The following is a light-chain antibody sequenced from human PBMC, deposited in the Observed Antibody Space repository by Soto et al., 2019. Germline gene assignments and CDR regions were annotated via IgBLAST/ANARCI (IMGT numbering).Light chain of an antibody. J-gene: IGKJ4*02. V-gene: IGKV3-11*01. Sequence: EIVVTQSPATLSLSPWESATLSCGASQSLSKSLVWYQQKPGQAPRLPIDGASNRATGIPDRFSGSGSGTDVTLTISSLEPEEFAVYSCQQRISWPLTFGGGTRWIS. CDR3: QQRISWPLT. CDR1: QSLSKS. CDR2: GAS.